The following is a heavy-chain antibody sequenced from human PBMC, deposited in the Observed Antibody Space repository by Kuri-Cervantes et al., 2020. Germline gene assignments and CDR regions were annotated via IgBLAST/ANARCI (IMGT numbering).Heavy chain of an antibody. D-gene: IGHD3-10*01. V-gene: IGHV1-8*01. CDR2: MNPNSGNT. CDR3: AREQNTAYYGFPFDP. Sequence: VSVKVSCKASGYTFASYDINWVRQATGQGLEWMGWMNPNSGNTGYAQKFQGRVTMTRDTSTSTVYMELSSLRSEDTAVYYCAREQNTAYYGFPFDPWGQGTLVTVSS. J-gene: IGHJ5*02. CDR1: GYTFASYD.